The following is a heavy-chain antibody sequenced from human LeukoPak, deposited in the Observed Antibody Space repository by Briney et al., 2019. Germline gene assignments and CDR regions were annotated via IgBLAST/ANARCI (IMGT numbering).Heavy chain of an antibody. D-gene: IGHD2-8*01. CDR3: ARSARYCTNGVCPTFYCYYMDV. V-gene: IGHV3-21*01. CDR1: GFAFSLYG. CDR2: ISSSSTFI. J-gene: IGHJ6*03. Sequence: GGSLRLSCAASGFAFSLYGMNWVRQAPGKGLEWVSSISSSSTFIYYADSVKGRFTISRDNAKKSVYLQMNSLRAEDTAVYYCARSARYCTNGVCPTFYCYYMDVWGKGTTVTVSS.